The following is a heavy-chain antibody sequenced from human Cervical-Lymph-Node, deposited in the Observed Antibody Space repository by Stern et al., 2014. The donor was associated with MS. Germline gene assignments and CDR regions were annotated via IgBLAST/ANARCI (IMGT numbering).Heavy chain of an antibody. CDR1: GFTFSNHW. CDR2: IRGDGADP. J-gene: IGHJ4*02. D-gene: IGHD1-1*01. CDR3: ARDGVTGTTRADY. V-gene: IGHV3-74*01. Sequence: EVQLVESGGNLVQPGGSLRLSCAASGFTFSNHWMHWVRQAPGKGLVWGSRIRGDGADPSYADSVKGRFIIYRDNAKNTLYLQMDSLRGEDTGVYFCARDGVTGTTRADYWGQGTLVTVSS.